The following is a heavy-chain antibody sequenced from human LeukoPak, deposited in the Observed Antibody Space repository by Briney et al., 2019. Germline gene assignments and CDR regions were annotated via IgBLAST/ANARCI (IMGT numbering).Heavy chain of an antibody. CDR3: AKSGYNRFDY. CDR2: ISGSGSGGST. V-gene: IGHV3-23*01. CDR1: GFTFSSSA. Sequence: GGSLRLSCAASGFTFSSSAMSWVRQAPGKGLEWVSSISGSGSGGSTYYADSVKGRFTIFRDNSKNTLYLQMNSLRAEDTAVYYCAKSGYNRFDYWGQGTLVTVSS. D-gene: IGHD5-24*01. J-gene: IGHJ4*02.